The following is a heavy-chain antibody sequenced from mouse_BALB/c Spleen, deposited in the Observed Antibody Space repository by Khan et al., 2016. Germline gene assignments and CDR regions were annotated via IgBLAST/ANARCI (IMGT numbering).Heavy chain of an antibody. V-gene: IGHV2-5*01. CDR2: IWRGGST. Sequence: VELVESGPGLVQPSQSLSITCTVSGFSLTSYGVHWVRQSPGTGLEWLGVIWRGGSTDYNAAFMSRLSITKDNSKSQVFFKMNSLQADDTAIYYCAKYGNYAMDYWGQGTSVTVSS. CDR3: AKYGNYAMDY. J-gene: IGHJ4*01. D-gene: IGHD2-10*02. CDR1: GFSLTSYG.